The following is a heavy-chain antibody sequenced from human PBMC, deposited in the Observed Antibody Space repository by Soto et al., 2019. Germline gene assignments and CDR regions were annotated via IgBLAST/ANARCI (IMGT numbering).Heavy chain of an antibody. Sequence: PSETLSLTCTVSGGSISSGGYYWSWIRQHPGKGLEWIGYIYYSGSTYYNPSLKSRVTISVDTSKNQFSLKLSSVTAADTAVYYCARDQSLELPLFHDYYGMDVWGQGTTVTVSS. CDR2: IYYSGST. D-gene: IGHD1-7*01. V-gene: IGHV4-31*03. J-gene: IGHJ6*02. CDR1: GGSISSGGYY. CDR3: ARDQSLELPLFHDYYGMDV.